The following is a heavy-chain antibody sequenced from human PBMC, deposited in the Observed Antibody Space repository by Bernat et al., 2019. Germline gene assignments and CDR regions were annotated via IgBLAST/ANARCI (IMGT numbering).Heavy chain of an antibody. J-gene: IGHJ4*01. CDR1: GYTFTDYY. CDR3: ARTYYYGSSYDAMDY. CDR2: INPYNGGT. D-gene: IGHD3-22*01. V-gene: IGHV1-69-2*01. Sequence: EVQLQQSGPVLVKPGASVKMSCKASGYTFTDYYMNWVKQSHGKSLEWIGVINPYNGGTSYNQKFKGKATLTVDKSSSTAYMELHSLTSEDSAVYFCARTYYYGSSYDAMDYWGQGTSVTVSS.